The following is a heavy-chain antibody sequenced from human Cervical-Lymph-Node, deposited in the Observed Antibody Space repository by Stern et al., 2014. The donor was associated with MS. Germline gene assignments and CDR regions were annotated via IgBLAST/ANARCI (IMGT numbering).Heavy chain of an antibody. CDR1: EFTFSTYA. V-gene: IGHV3-23*04. CDR2: ISASGNST. Sequence: EVQLVESGGGLAHPGRSLRLSCAASEFTFSTYAMTWVRQAPGKGLEWVATISASGNSTYFADSVKVRFTVSRDNSNNTLYLQMSGLRAEDTAIYFCAKDDGYIGFDYWGQGTPVTVSS. J-gene: IGHJ4*02. D-gene: IGHD5-18*01. CDR3: AKDDGYIGFDY.